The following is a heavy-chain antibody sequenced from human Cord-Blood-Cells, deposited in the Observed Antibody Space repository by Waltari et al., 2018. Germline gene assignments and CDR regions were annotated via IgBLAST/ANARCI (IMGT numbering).Heavy chain of an antibody. D-gene: IGHD5-12*01. CDR2: IYTSWST. Sequence: QVQLQESGPGLVKPSETLSLTCTVSGGSISSYYWSWIRQPAGKGLEWIGRIYTSWSTNYNPSLKSRVTMSVDTSKNQFSLKLSSVTAADTAVYYCARDSVVATRRRYYYYYGMDVWGQGTTVTVSS. V-gene: IGHV4-4*07. CDR3: ARDSVVATRRRYYYYYGMDV. J-gene: IGHJ6*02. CDR1: GGSISSYY.